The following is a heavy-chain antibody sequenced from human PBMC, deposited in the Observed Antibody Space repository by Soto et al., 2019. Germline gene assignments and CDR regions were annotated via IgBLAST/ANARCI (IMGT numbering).Heavy chain of an antibody. D-gene: IGHD2-15*01. CDR2: IYHSGAT. Sequence: QAQLQESGPGLVRPSGTLSLTCTVSRFSVTNNKYWNWVRQSPGKALEWIGEIYHSGATSYNPSLSGRASISMDKSKNQISLNLTSVTAADTAVYYCARDSRYRTDGGCSIMRDAFDVWGQGTLVTVSS. CDR3: ARDSRYRTDGGCSIMRDAFDV. V-gene: IGHV4-4*02. CDR1: RFSVTNNKY. J-gene: IGHJ3*01.